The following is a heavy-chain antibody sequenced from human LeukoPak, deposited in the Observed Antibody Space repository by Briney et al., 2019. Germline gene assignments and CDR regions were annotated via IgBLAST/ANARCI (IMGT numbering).Heavy chain of an antibody. V-gene: IGHV1-18*01. CDR1: GYTFASYD. D-gene: IGHD6-19*01. Sequence: PSASVKVSCKASGYTFASYDISWVRQAPGQGLECMGWISAYNGNTNYAQKFQGRVTMTTDTSTSTAYMELRSLRSDDTAVYYCARVPGYSSGWYPIDYWGQGTLVTVSS. CDR2: ISAYNGNT. CDR3: ARVPGYSSGWYPIDY. J-gene: IGHJ4*02.